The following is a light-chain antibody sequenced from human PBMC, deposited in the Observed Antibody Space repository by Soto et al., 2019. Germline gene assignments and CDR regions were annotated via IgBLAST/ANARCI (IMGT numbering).Light chain of an antibody. J-gene: IGKJ4*01. V-gene: IGKV3-15*01. CDR1: QSVTNSY. CDR2: GAS. CDR3: QQYTDWPWGT. Sequence: EIVMTQSPVTLSVSPGERATLSCRASQSVTNSYLAWYQQKPGQAPRLLIYGASSRATGIPVRFSGSGSGTEFTLTISSLQPEDFAVYYCQQYTDWPWGTFGGGTKVDI.